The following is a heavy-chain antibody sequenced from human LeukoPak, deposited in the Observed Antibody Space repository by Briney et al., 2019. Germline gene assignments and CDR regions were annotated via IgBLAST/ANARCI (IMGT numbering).Heavy chain of an antibody. J-gene: IGHJ5*02. V-gene: IGHV1-69*05. Sequence: SVKVSCKASGGTFSSYAISWVRQAPGQGLEWMGRIIPIFGTANYAQKFQGRVTITTDESTSTAYMELSSLRSEDTAVYYCARDLKGIAALDWFDPWGQGTLVTISS. CDR2: IIPIFGTA. CDR1: GGTFSSYA. D-gene: IGHD6-13*01. CDR3: ARDLKGIAALDWFDP.